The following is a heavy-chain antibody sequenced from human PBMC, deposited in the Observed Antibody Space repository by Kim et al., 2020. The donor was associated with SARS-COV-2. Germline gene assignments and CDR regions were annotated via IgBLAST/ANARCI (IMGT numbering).Heavy chain of an antibody. D-gene: IGHD6-6*01. CDR1: GGSISSGGYS. J-gene: IGHJ4*02. CDR3: ACSSSSGRDDY. V-gene: IGHV4-30-2*01. Sequence: SETLSLTCAVSGGSISSGGYSWSWIRQPPGKGLEWIGYIYHSGSTYYNPSLKSRVTISVDRSKNQFSLKLSSVTAADTAVYYCACSSSSGRDDYWGQGTLVTVSS. CDR2: IYHSGST.